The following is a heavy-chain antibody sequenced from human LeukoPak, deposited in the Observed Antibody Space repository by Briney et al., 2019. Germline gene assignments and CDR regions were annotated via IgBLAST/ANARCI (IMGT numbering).Heavy chain of an antibody. V-gene: IGHV3-48*02. J-gene: IGHJ4*02. CDR3: ARISGFTLDY. CDR2: SEYSGTTS. CDR1: GFTFSSYS. Sequence: GGSLRLSCAASGFTFSSYSMNWVRQAPGKGLEWVSYSEYSGTTSYYADSVKGRFTVSRDNAKNSLYLQMSSLRDEDTAVYYCARISGFTLDYWGPGTLVTVSS.